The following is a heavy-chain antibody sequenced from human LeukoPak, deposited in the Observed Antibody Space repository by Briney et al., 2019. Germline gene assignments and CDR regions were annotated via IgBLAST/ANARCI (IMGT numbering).Heavy chain of an antibody. Sequence: PSEALSLTCTVSGGPISSSSYYWGWIRQPPGKGLEWIGSIYYSGSTYYNPSLKSRVTISVDTSKNQFSLKLSSVTAADTAVYYCAIFSSWYNYWGQGTLVTVSS. CDR2: IYYSGST. D-gene: IGHD6-13*01. CDR3: AIFSSWYNY. V-gene: IGHV4-39*01. CDR1: GGPISSSSYY. J-gene: IGHJ4*02.